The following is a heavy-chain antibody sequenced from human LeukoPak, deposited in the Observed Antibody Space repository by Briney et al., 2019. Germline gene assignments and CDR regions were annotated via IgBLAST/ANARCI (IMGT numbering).Heavy chain of an antibody. J-gene: IGHJ4*02. Sequence: SETLSLTCTVSGGSISSYYWSWIRQPPGKGLEWIGYIYYSGSTNYNPSLKSRVTISVDTSKNQFSLKLSSVTAADTAVYYCAREVWVDGYKYFDYWGQGTLVTVSS. D-gene: IGHD5-24*01. CDR2: IYYSGST. V-gene: IGHV4-59*01. CDR3: AREVWVDGYKYFDY. CDR1: GGSISSYY.